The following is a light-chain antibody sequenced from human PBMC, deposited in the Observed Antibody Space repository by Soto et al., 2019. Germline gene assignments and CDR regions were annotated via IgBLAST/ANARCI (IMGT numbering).Light chain of an antibody. Sequence: DIQMTQSPSSLSASVGDRVTITCQASQDITNHLNWYQQKPGKAPNLLIYDASNLETGVPSRVSGSGSRTDFTFTMSSLQPEDFATYYCQRYHNCMSTFGQGNNLEI. CDR1: QDITNH. CDR2: DAS. J-gene: IGKJ2*01. CDR3: QRYHNCMST. V-gene: IGKV1-33*01.